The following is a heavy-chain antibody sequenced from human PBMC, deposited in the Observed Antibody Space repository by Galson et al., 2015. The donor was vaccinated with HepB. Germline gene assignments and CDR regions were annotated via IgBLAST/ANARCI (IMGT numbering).Heavy chain of an antibody. CDR1: GFTFSDYS. V-gene: IGHV3-7*01. CDR3: LRGSYSYVDY. CDR2: IKQDGNEK. D-gene: IGHD1-26*01. J-gene: IGHJ4*02. Sequence: SLRLSCAASGFTFSDYSMTWVRQAPGKGLEWVANIKQDGNEKYYVDSVKGRFTISRDNAKNSLYLQMNSLTAEDTAMYYCLRGSYSYVDYWGQGTLVTVSS.